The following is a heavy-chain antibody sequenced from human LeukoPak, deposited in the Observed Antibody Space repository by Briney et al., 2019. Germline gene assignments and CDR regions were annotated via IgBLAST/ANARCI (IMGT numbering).Heavy chain of an antibody. J-gene: IGHJ3*02. V-gene: IGHV3-23*01. CDR2: ISGSGGST. CDR1: GFTLSSYA. Sequence: GGSLRLSCAASGFTLSSYAMSWVRQAPGKGLEWVSAISGSGGSTYYADSVKGRFTISRDNSKNTLYLQMNSLRAEDTAVYYCAKDLYETRTMIVVVITVTTAFDIWGQGTMVTVSS. CDR3: AKDLYETRTMIVVVITVTTAFDI. D-gene: IGHD3-22*01.